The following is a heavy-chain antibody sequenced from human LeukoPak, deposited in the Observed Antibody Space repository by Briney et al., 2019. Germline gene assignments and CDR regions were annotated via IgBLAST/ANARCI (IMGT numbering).Heavy chain of an antibody. Sequence: GGSLRLSHAPSGFTFSCYAMHWVRQAAGKGLEWVAGMWHDGSNKYYADSRKGRFTISRDHSQNTLYLQMNSLRGPHTAGFYVVRELEIAVAGTLCSWGQRAPVSASS. V-gene: IGHV3-33*01. CDR2: MWHDGSNK. J-gene: IGHJ5*02. D-gene: IGHD6-19*01. CDR1: GFTFSCYA. CDR3: VRELEIAVAGTLCS.